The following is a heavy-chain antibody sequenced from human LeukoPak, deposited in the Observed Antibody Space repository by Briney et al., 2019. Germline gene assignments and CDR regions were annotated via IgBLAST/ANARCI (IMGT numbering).Heavy chain of an antibody. J-gene: IGHJ4*02. CDR2: IYASMTT. Sequence: SETLSLTCTVSGGSISGYYWNWIRQPPGKGLEWIGRIYASMTTNYNPSLKTRLSMSADTSKNQFSLELNSVTAADTAVYYCARDGRAGSLFAYWGQGTLVTVSS. CDR1: GGSISGYY. V-gene: IGHV4-4*07. D-gene: IGHD6-19*01. CDR3: ARDGRAGSLFAY.